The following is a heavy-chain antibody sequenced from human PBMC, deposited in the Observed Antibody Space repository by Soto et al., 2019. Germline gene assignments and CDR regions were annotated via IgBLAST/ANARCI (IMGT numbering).Heavy chain of an antibody. D-gene: IGHD3-10*01. CDR3: ARDGSVTPDYYYYYMDV. J-gene: IGHJ6*03. V-gene: IGHV3-21*01. Sequence: GGSLRLSCAASGFTFSSYSMNWVRQAPGKGLEWVSSISSSSSHIYYADSVKGRFTISRDNAKNSLYLQMNSLRAEDTAVYYCARDGSVTPDYYYYYMDVWGKGTTVTVSS. CDR1: GFTFSSYS. CDR2: ISSSSSHI.